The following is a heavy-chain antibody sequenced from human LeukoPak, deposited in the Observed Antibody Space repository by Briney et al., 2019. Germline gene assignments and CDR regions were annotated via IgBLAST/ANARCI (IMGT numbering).Heavy chain of an antibody. V-gene: IGHV3-7*01. D-gene: IGHD3-10*01. J-gene: IGHJ4*02. Sequence: GGSLRLSCAASGFTFSSYWMSCVRQTPGKGLEWVANIKQDGSEKYYVDSVKGRFTISRDNAKNSLYLQMNSLRAEDTAVYYCARSYRHYYGSGSYPYWGQGALVTVSS. CDR2: IKQDGSEK. CDR3: ARSYRHYYGSGSYPY. CDR1: GFTFSSYW.